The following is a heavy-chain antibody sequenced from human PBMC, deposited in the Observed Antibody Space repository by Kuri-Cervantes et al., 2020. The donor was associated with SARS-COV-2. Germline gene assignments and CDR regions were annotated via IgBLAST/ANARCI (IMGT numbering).Heavy chain of an antibody. CDR3: ARHETDYTVRHGVQKNWYFDL. D-gene: IGHD4-11*01. CDR2: IIPIFGKA. V-gene: IGHV1-69*05. CDR1: GCTFSSYD. Sequence: SVKVSCKTSGCTFSSYDISWVRQAPGQGLEWMGGIIPIFGKANYAQKFQGRVTITTDESTSTAYMELSSLRSEDTAVYYCARHETDYTVRHGVQKNWYFDLWGRGTLVTVSS. J-gene: IGHJ2*01.